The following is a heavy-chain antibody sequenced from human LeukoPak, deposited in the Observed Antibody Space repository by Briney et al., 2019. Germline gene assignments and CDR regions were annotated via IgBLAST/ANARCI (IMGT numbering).Heavy chain of an antibody. V-gene: IGHV3-23*01. CDR2: ISGSGDRT. CDR3: ARDLVLAAVAGRATYYYYYGMDV. CDR1: GFTYSIHA. J-gene: IGHJ6*02. Sequence: PGGSLRLSCAASGFTYSIHALTWVRRAPGKGLDWVSGISGSGDRTHYADSVKGRFTISRDNSKNTLYLQMNSLRAEDTAVYYCARDLVLAAVAGRATYYYYYGMDVWGQGTTVTVSS. D-gene: IGHD6-19*01.